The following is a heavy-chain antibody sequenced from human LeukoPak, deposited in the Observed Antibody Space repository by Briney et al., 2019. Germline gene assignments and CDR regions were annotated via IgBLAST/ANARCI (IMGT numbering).Heavy chain of an antibody. J-gene: IGHJ6*03. CDR3: AREGRTRAMDV. Sequence: GGSLRLSCAAPGFTVSSNYMSWVRQAPGKGLEWVSVIYSGGSTYYADSVKGRFTISRDNSKNTLYLQMNSLRAEDTAVYYCAREGRTRAMDVWGKGTTVTVSS. V-gene: IGHV3-53*01. CDR2: IYSGGST. D-gene: IGHD1-14*01. CDR1: GFTVSSNY.